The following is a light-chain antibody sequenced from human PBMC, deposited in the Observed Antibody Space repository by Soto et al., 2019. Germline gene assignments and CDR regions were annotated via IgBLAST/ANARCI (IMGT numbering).Light chain of an antibody. CDR1: TSNVGINS. Sequence: QSVLTQPPSASGTPGQRVTISCSGSTSNVGINSVFWYQHLTGTAPKLLIYRSNQRASGVPDRFSGSKSGTSASLAISGLRSEYEADYYCAAWDDSMSGQVFGGGTKLTVL. CDR2: RSN. V-gene: IGLV1-47*01. CDR3: AAWDDSMSGQV. J-gene: IGLJ2*01.